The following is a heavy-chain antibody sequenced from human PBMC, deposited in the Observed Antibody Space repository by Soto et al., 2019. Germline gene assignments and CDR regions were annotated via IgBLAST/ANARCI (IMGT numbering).Heavy chain of an antibody. D-gene: IGHD3-3*01. CDR3: ARDRGGYYGNGIDY. J-gene: IGHJ4*02. Sequence: SETLSLTCTVSGGSISSYCWSWIRQPPGKGLEWIGYIYYSGSTNYNPSLKSRVTISVDTSKNQFSLKLSSVTAADTAVYYCARDRGGYYGNGIDYWGQGTLVTVSS. CDR2: IYYSGST. CDR1: GGSISSYC. V-gene: IGHV4-59*01.